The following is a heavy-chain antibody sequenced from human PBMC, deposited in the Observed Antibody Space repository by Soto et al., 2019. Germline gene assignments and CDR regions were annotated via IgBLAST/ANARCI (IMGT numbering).Heavy chain of an antibody. Sequence: QAGGSLRLSCAASGFTFSSYAMSWVRQAPGKGLEWVSAFTGGGGRTYYADSVKGRFTISRDNSKNTLYLQINSLRAEDTAVYYCAKETRSSGPGAFDIWGQGTMVTVSS. CDR1: GFTFSSYA. V-gene: IGHV3-23*01. CDR2: FTGGGGRT. J-gene: IGHJ3*02. CDR3: AKETRSSGPGAFDI. D-gene: IGHD6-19*01.